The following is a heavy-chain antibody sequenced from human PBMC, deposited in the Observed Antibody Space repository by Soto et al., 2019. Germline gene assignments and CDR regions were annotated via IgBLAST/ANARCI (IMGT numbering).Heavy chain of an antibody. CDR1: GGSMNAHF. V-gene: IGHV4-4*07. D-gene: IGHD2-15*01. Sequence: SETLSLTCTVSGGSMNAHFWSWIRQSAGKGLNWIGHIHVSGITTYNPSLKSRVTMSLDPPKNQLSLKLTSMTAADTAVYYCARINGGSPDFWCQGTLVT. J-gene: IGHJ4*02. CDR2: IHVSGIT. CDR3: ARINGGSPDF.